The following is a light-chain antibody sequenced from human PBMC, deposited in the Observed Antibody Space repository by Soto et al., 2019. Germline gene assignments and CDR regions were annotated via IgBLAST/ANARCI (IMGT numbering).Light chain of an antibody. Sequence: EIVLTQSPATLSLSPGEGASLSCRASQNISTYLAWYQQRPGQVPRLLIYGVSKRAPAIPPRFSGSGSGTDFTLSVSSLETEDFATYYCQQRTNSPPWTFGQGTRVELK. J-gene: IGKJ1*01. CDR1: QNISTY. V-gene: IGKV3-11*01. CDR3: QQRTNSPPWT. CDR2: GVS.